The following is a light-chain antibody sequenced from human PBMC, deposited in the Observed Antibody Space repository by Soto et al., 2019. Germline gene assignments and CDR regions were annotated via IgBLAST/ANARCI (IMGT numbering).Light chain of an antibody. CDR2: KAS. Sequence: DLQMTQSPSTLSASVGDRVTITCRASQSISNWLAWYQQKPGKGPQLLISKASSLENGVTSRFSDTGSGTELTISSSSLQPDDFATSCCQQYDTYWPCGQETKV. CDR3: QQYDTYWP. J-gene: IGKJ1*01. CDR1: QSISNW. V-gene: IGKV1-5*03.